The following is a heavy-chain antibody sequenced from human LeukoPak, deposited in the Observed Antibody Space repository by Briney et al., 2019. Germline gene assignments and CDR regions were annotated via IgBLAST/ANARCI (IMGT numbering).Heavy chain of an antibody. J-gene: IGHJ4*02. V-gene: IGHV4-59*12. CDR3: ARDPGGHYYDSSGYYTVGY. Sequence: SETLSLTCTVSGGSISSYYWSWIRQPPGKGLEWIGYIYYSGSTNYNPSLKSRVTISVDTSKNQFSLKLNSVTAADTAVYYCARDPGGHYYDSSGYYTVGYWGQGTLVTVSS. D-gene: IGHD3-22*01. CDR1: GGSISSYY. CDR2: IYYSGST.